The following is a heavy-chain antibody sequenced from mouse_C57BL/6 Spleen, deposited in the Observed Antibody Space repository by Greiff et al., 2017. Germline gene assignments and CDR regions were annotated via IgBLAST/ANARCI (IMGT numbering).Heavy chain of an antibody. CDR2: IRNKANGYTT. CDR1: GFTFTDYY. D-gene: IGHD2-10*01. J-gene: IGHJ4*01. CDR3: ARSSYGNHGAMDY. V-gene: IGHV7-3*01. Sequence: EVKLVESGGGLVQPGGSLSLSCAASGFTFTDYYMSWVRQPPGKALEWLGFIRNKANGYTTEYSASVKGRFTISRDNSQSILYLQMNALRAEDSATYYCARSSYGNHGAMDYWGQGTSVTVSS.